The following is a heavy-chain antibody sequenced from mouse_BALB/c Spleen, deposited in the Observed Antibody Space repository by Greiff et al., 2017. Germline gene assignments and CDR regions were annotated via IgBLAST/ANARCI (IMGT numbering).Heavy chain of an antibody. CDR1: GFNIKDTY. J-gene: IGHJ1*01. V-gene: IGHV14-3*02. Sequence: EVMLVESGAELVKPGASVKLSCTASGFNIKDTYMHWVKQRPEQGLEWIGRIDPANGNTKYDPKFQGKATITADTSSNTAYLQLSSLTSEDTAVYYCARKGDWYFDVWGAGTTVTVSS. CDR3: ARKGDWYFDV. CDR2: IDPANGNT.